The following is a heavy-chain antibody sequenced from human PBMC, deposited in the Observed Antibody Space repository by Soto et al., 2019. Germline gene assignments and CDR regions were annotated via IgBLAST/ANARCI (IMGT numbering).Heavy chain of an antibody. D-gene: IGHD6-6*01. CDR2: IWYDGSNK. Sequence: GGSLRLSCAASGFTFSSYGMHWVRQAPGKGLEWVAVIWYDGSNKYYADSVKGRFTISRDNSKNTLYLQMNSLRAEDTAVYYCARDIAARPDGAFDIWGQGTMVTVSS. CDR3: ARDIAARPDGAFDI. CDR1: GFTFSSYG. J-gene: IGHJ3*02. V-gene: IGHV3-33*01.